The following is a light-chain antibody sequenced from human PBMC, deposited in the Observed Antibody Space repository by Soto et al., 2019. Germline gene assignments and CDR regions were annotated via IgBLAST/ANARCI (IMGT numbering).Light chain of an antibody. V-gene: IGKV3-20*01. J-gene: IGKJ5*01. CDR2: GAS. CDR1: QSVRSNY. Sequence: EIVLTQSPGTLSLSPGERATLSCRASQSVRSNYLAWYQQIPGQAPRLLISGASNRATGTPDRFSGSGSGTDFTLTISRLEPKDFAVYFCQQYGSSPITFGQGTRLEIK. CDR3: QQYGSSPIT.